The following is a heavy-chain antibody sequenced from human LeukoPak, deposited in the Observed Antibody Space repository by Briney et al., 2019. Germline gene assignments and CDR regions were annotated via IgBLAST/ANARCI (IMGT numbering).Heavy chain of an antibody. V-gene: IGHV1-69*06. CDR2: LIPMFGTP. D-gene: IGHD5-24*01. J-gene: IGHJ4*02. CDR1: GGTFSSYT. Sequence: ASVKVSCKASGGTFSSYTISWVRQAPGQGLEWMGGLIPMFGTPKYAQKFQGRVTMTEDTSTDTAYMELSSLRSEDTAVYYCATGGWLQGSFDYWGQGTLVTVSS. CDR3: ATGGWLQGSFDY.